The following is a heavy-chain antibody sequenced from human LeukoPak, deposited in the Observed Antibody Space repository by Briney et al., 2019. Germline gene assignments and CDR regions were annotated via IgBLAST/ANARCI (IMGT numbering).Heavy chain of an antibody. J-gene: IGHJ4*02. CDR1: GFTFSSYS. CDR2: ISSSSSYI. CDR3: APEAITTRHIWFGESDVDY. V-gene: IGHV3-21*01. D-gene: IGHD3-10*01. Sequence: GGSLRLSCAASGFTFSSYSMNWVRQAPGKGLEWVSSISSSSSYIYYADSVKGRFTISRDNAKNSLYLQMNSLRAEDTAVCYCAPEAITTRHIWFGESDVDYWGQGTLVTVSS.